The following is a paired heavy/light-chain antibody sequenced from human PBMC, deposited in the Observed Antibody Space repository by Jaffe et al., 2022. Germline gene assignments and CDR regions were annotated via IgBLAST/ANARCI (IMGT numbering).Light chain of an antibody. J-gene: IGLJ1*01. Sequence: QSALTQPASVSGSPGQSITISCTGSSGDVGSYDLVSWYQQHSGKAPKLMIYEVGKRPSGVSDRFSGSKSGNTASLTISGLQAEDEADYYCCSYAPRATYVFGSGTAVTVL. CDR3: CSYAPRATYV. CDR1: SGDVGSYDL. CDR2: EVG. V-gene: IGLV2-23*02.
Heavy chain of an antibody. V-gene: IGHV3-53*02. Sequence: EVQLVESGGGLIQPGGSLKLSCAASGFTVSDNYASWVRQAPGKGLEWVSFIYTGGHQYYADSVRGRFTISRDNLKNTLYLQMSSLRAEDTAVYYCARGPLSCAGDCYSNSLDIWGQGTMVTVSS. CDR3: ARGPLSCAGDCYSNSLDI. D-gene: IGHD2-21*01. CDR1: GFTVSDNY. J-gene: IGHJ3*02. CDR2: IYTGGHQ.